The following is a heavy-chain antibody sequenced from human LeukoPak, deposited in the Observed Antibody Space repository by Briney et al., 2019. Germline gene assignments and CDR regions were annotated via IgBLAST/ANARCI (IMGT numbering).Heavy chain of an antibody. CDR1: GGSISSYY. CDR2: IYYSGST. J-gene: IGHJ2*01. Sequence: PSETLSLTCTVSGGSISSYYWSWIRQPPGKGLEWIGYIYYSGSTNYNPSLKSRVTISVDTSKNQFSLKLSSVTAADTAVYYCARSKGKIAAARRAYWYFDLWGRGTLVTVSS. V-gene: IGHV4-59*08. CDR3: ARSKGKIAAARRAYWYFDL. D-gene: IGHD6-13*01.